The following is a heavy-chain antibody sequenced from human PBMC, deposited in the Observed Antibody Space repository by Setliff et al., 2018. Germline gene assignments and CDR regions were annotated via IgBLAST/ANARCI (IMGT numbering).Heavy chain of an antibody. V-gene: IGHV1-18*01. CDR3: ARINFYVSSGYYYAPDY. CDR1: GYTFSNYG. J-gene: IGHJ4*02. Sequence: ASVKVSCKTSGYTFSNYGIAWVRQAPGQGLDWMGWINAYSGNTVYAPKFQGRVTMTIDTSTDTVYMELRSLKSDDTALYYCARINFYVSSGYYYAPDYWGQGTLVTVSS. D-gene: IGHD3-22*01. CDR2: INAYSGNT.